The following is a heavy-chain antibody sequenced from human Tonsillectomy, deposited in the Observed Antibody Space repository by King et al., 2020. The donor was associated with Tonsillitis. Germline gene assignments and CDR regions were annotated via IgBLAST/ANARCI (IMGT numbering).Heavy chain of an antibody. CDR2: INPNSGGT. CDR1: GYTFTGYY. J-gene: IGHJ6*02. CDR3: ARDMLATVTPTNYYYYGMDV. V-gene: IGHV1-2*02. D-gene: IGHD4-17*01. Sequence: QLVQSGAEVKKPGASVKVSCKASGYTFTGYYMHWVRQAPGQGLEWMGWINPNSGGTYYAQKFQGRVTMTRDTSISTAYMELSRLTSDDTAVYYCARDMLATVTPTNYYYYGMDVWGQGTTVTVSS.